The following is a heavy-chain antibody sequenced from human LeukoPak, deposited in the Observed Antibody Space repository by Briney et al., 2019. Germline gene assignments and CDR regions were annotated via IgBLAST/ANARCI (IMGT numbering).Heavy chain of an antibody. CDR2: VSGDGSNS. J-gene: IGHJ4*02. CDR3: AKNPDSSGYFDY. D-gene: IGHD3-22*01. V-gene: IGHV3-74*03. Sequence: GGSLRLSCAASGFTFSAYWMHWVRQGPGKGLEWVSRVSGDGSNSMYADSVKGRFTISRDNSKNTLYLQMNSLRAEDTAVYYCAKNPDSSGYFDYWGQGTLVTVSS. CDR1: GFTFSAYW.